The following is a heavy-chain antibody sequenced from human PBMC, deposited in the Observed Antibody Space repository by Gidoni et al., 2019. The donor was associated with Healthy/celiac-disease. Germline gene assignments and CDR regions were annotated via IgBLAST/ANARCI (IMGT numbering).Heavy chain of an antibody. V-gene: IGHV3-48*03. CDR1: GFPFSSYE. CDR2: SSSSGSTI. D-gene: IGHD3-9*01. Sequence: EVQLVESGGGLVQPGGSLRLSCAASGFPFSSYEMNWVRQAPGKGLEWVSYSSSSGSTIYYADSLKGRCTISRDNAKNSLYLQMNSLRAEDTAVYYCARDELRYFDWLSHYYYYGMDVWGQGTTVTVSS. J-gene: IGHJ6*02. CDR3: ARDELRYFDWLSHYYYYGMDV.